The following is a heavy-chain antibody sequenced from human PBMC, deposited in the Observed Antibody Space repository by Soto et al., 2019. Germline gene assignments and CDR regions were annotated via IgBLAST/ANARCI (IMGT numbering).Heavy chain of an antibody. Sequence: GGSLRLSCAASGFTFSSYSMNWVRQAPGKGLEWVSSISSSSSYIYYADSVKGRFTISRDNAKNSLYLQLKSVTADDTAVYYCARENTMIRGVINPLDYWGQGTLVTVSS. J-gene: IGHJ4*02. V-gene: IGHV3-21*01. CDR2: ISSSSSYI. CDR3: ARENTMIRGVINPLDY. D-gene: IGHD3-10*01. CDR1: GFTFSSYS.